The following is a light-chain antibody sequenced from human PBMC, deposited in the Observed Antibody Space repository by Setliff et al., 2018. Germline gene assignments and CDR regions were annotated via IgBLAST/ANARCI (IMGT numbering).Light chain of an antibody. CDR3: CSYAGSYTFLVV. CDR2: DVS. V-gene: IGLV2-11*01. J-gene: IGLJ2*01. CDR1: SSDVGGYNY. Sequence: SALTQPRSVSGSPGQSVTISCTGTSSDVGGYNYVSWYQQHPGKAPKLMIYDVSKRPSGVPDRFSGSKSGNTASLTISGLQAEDEADYYCCSYAGSYTFLVVFGGGTKVTVL.